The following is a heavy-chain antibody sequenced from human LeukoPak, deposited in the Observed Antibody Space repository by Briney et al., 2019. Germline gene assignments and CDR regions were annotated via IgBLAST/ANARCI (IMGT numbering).Heavy chain of an antibody. J-gene: IGHJ3*02. D-gene: IGHD3-22*01. CDR2: ISFDGSDK. V-gene: IGHV3-30*03. CDR3: ARAISSGYPHAFDI. Sequence: GGSLRLSCAASGFTFSNYGMHWVRQAPGKGLEWVAFISFDGSDKYFADSVKGRFTISRDPSRNTLYLQVNSLRAEDTAVYYCARAISSGYPHAFDIWGQGTMVTVSS. CDR1: GFTFSNYG.